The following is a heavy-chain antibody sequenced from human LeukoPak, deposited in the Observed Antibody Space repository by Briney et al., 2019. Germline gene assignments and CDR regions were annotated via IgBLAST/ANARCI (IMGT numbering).Heavy chain of an antibody. CDR2: ISSNGGST. CDR1: GFTFSSYA. V-gene: IGHV3-64*01. J-gene: IGHJ4*02. CDR3: AREMGGAADY. D-gene: IGHD2-15*01. Sequence: GGSLRVSCAASGFTFSSYAMHWVRQAPGKGLEYVSAISSNGGSTYYANSVKGRFTISRDNSKNTLYLQMGSLRAEDMAVYYCAREMGGAADYWGQGTLVTVSS.